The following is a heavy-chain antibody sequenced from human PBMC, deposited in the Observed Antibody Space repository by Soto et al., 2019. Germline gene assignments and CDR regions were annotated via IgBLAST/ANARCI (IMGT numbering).Heavy chain of an antibody. V-gene: IGHV1-18*01. Sequence: ASVKVSCKXSGYTFTSYGISWVRQAPGQGLEWMGWISAYNGNTNYAQKLQGRVTMTTDTSTSTAYMELRSLRSDDTAVYYCARDSWGRSSSLGDFDYWGQGTLVTVS. CDR2: ISAYNGNT. D-gene: IGHD6-6*01. CDR3: ARDSWGRSSSLGDFDY. J-gene: IGHJ4*02. CDR1: GYTFTSYG.